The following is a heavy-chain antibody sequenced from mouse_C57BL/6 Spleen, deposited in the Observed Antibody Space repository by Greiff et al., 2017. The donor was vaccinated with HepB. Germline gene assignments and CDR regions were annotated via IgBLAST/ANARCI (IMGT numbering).Heavy chain of an antibody. CDR1: GYTFTSYW. V-gene: IGHV1-55*01. CDR3: ARTPYYSLMDY. J-gene: IGHJ4*01. Sequence: VQLQQSGAELVKPGASVKMSCKASGYTFTSYWITWVKQRPGQGLEWIGDIYPGSGSTNYNEKFKSKATLTVDTSSSTAYMQLSSLTSEDSAVYYCARTPYYSLMDYWGQGTSVTVSS. CDR2: IYPGSGST.